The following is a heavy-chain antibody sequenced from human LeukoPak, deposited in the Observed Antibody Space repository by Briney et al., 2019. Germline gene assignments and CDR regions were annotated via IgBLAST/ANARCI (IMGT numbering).Heavy chain of an antibody. J-gene: IGHJ4*02. V-gene: IGHV1-18*01. Sequence: ASVKVSCKASGYTFTSYGISWVRQAPGQGLEWMGWISAYNGNTNYAQKLQGRVTMTTDTSTSTAYMELRSLRSDDTTVYYCARGLACSSTSCSVQMDYWGQGTLVTVSS. CDR3: ARGLACSSTSCSVQMDY. CDR2: ISAYNGNT. CDR1: GYTFTSYG. D-gene: IGHD2-2*01.